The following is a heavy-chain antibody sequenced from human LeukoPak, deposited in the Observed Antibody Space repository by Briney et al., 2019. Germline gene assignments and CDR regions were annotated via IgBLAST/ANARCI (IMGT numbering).Heavy chain of an antibody. CDR2: IRYDGSNK. V-gene: IGHV3-30*02. J-gene: IGHJ6*03. Sequence: PGGSLRLSWAASGFTFSSYGMHWVRQAPGKGLEWVAFIRYDGSNKYYADSVKGRFTISRDNSKNTLYLQMNSLRAEDTAVYYCAKDPSNRNYYYYYYMDVWGKGTTVTVSS. CDR3: AKDPSNRNYYYYYYMDV. CDR1: GFTFSSYG. D-gene: IGHD4-11*01.